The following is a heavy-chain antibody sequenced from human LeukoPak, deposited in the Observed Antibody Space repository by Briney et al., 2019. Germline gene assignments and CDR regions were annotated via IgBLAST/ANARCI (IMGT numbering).Heavy chain of an antibody. CDR3: ARGGYGYYDSSGSFDY. Sequence: GGSLRLSCAASGFTVSSNYMSWVRQAPGKGLEWVSVIYSGGSTYYADSVKGRFTISRDNSKNTLYLQMNSLRAEDTAVYYCARGGYGYYDSSGSFDYWGQGTLVTASS. CDR1: GFTVSSNY. D-gene: IGHD3-22*01. CDR2: IYSGGST. J-gene: IGHJ4*02. V-gene: IGHV3-53*01.